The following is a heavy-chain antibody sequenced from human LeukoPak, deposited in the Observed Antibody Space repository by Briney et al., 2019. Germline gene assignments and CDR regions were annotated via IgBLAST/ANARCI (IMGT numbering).Heavy chain of an antibody. CDR1: GFTFSSYA. Sequence: GGSLRLSCAASGFTFSSYAMSWVRQAPGKGLEWVSAFSGSGGSTYYADFVKGRFTISRDNAKNSLYLQMNSLRAEDTAVYYCARAGAFYDSSGYRTYDAFDIWGQGTMVTVSS. D-gene: IGHD3-22*01. CDR2: FSGSGGST. CDR3: ARAGAFYDSSGYRTYDAFDI. J-gene: IGHJ3*02. V-gene: IGHV3-23*01.